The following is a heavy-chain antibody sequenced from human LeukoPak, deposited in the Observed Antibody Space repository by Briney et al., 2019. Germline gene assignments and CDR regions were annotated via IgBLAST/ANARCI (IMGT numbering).Heavy chain of an antibody. Sequence: PGGSLRLSCAASGFTFSSYEMNWVRQAPGKGLGWVSYISSSGSTIYYADSVKGRLTISRDNAKNSLYLQMNSLRAEDTAVYYCARDCPYCGGDFHDAFDIWGQGTMVTVSS. CDR2: ISSSGSTI. CDR3: ARDCPYCGGDFHDAFDI. D-gene: IGHD2-21*02. CDR1: GFTFSSYE. J-gene: IGHJ3*02. V-gene: IGHV3-48*03.